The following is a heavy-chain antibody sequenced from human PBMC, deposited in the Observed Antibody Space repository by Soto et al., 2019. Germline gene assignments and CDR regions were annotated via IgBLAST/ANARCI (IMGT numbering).Heavy chain of an antibody. D-gene: IGHD3-3*01. CDR3: ARDGSRRITIFGVAPPAYGMDV. V-gene: IGHV1-69*13. CDR1: GGTFSSYA. J-gene: IGHJ6*02. CDR2: IIPIFGTA. Sequence: SVKVACKASGGTFSSYAISWVRQAPGQGLEWMGGIIPIFGTANYAQKFQGRVTITADESTSTAYMELSSLRSEDTAVYYCARDGSRRITIFGVAPPAYGMDVWGQGTTVTVSS.